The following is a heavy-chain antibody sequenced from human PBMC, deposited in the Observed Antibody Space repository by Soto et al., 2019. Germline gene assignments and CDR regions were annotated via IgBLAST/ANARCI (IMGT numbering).Heavy chain of an antibody. CDR2: IIPIFGTA. CDR3: VKNLPHYYDSSGYNLDY. CDR1: GDTFTGYY. J-gene: IGHJ4*02. Sequence: GASVKLSCKASGDTFTGYYMHWVRQAPEQGLEWMGGIIPIFGTANYAQKFQGRVTITADESTSTAYMELSSLRSEDTAVYYCVKNLPHYYDSSGYNLDYWGQGTLVTVSS. D-gene: IGHD3-22*01. V-gene: IGHV1-69*13.